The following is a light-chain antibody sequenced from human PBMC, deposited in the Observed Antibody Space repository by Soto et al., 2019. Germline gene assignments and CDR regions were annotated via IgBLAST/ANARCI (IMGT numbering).Light chain of an antibody. Sequence: QSALSQPASMSGSPGQSITIPCTGTGSDIGLYNYVSWYQHHPGKAPKLLISEVSIRPSGLSDRFSASKTGNTASLTISGLQPEDEAFYYCSCLSTTSTPIVFGTGTKVTVL. CDR2: EVS. CDR1: GSDIGLYNY. CDR3: SCLSTTSTPIV. V-gene: IGLV2-14*01. J-gene: IGLJ1*01.